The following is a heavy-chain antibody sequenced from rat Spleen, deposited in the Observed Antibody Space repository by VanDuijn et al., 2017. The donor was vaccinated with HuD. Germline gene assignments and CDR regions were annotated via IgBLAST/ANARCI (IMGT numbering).Heavy chain of an antibody. CDR2: ISYDGSST. CDR3: TRVGYGSPGYFDY. CDR1: GFTFSDYY. J-gene: IGHJ2*01. D-gene: IGHD1-3*01. Sequence: EVQLVESDGGLVQPGRSLKLSCAASGFTFSDYYMAWVRQAPTKGLEWVATISYDGSSTYYRDSVKGRFTISRDNAKSTLYLQMNSLRSEDTATYYCTRVGYGSPGYFDYWGQGVMVTVSS. V-gene: IGHV5-29*01.